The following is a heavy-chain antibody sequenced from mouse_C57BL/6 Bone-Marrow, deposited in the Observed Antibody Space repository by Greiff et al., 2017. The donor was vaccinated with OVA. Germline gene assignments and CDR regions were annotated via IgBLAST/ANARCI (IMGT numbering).Heavy chain of an antibody. Sequence: VQLQQSGPELVKPGASVKISCKASGYAFSSSWMNWVKQRPGKGLEWIGRIYPGDGDTTYNGKFKGKATLTADKSSSTAYMQLSSLTSEDSAVYFYARSTMARWLLDYWGQGTTLTVSS. D-gene: IGHD2-3*01. CDR3: ARSTMARWLLDY. CDR2: IYPGDGDT. V-gene: IGHV1-82*01. CDR1: GYAFSSSW. J-gene: IGHJ2*01.